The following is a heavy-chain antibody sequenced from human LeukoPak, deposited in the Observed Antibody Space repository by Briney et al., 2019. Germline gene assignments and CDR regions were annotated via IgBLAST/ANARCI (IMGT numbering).Heavy chain of an antibody. Sequence: ASVKVSCKASGYTFTGYYMHWVRQAPGQGLEWMGWINPNSGGTNYAQKFQGRVTMTRDTSTSTVYMELSSLRSEDTAVYYCARDLYMGVAAVDYWGQGTLVTVSS. CDR2: INPNSGGT. CDR1: GYTFTGYY. V-gene: IGHV1-2*02. J-gene: IGHJ4*02. D-gene: IGHD6-13*01. CDR3: ARDLYMGVAAVDY.